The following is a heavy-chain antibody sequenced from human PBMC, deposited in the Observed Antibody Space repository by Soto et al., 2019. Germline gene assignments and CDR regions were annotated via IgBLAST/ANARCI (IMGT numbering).Heavy chain of an antibody. V-gene: IGHV6-1*01. J-gene: IGHJ5*02. CDR3: ERYEGGIAAGVDVDYGMDA. D-gene: IGHD6-13*01. Sequence: SQTLSLTCAISGDSVSSNSAAWNWIRQSPSRGLEWLGRTYYRSKWYNDYAVSVKSRITINPDTSKNQFSLQLNSVTPEDTAVYYCERYEGGIAAGVDVDYGMDAWGQGTLVTVSS. CDR2: TYYRSKWYN. CDR1: GDSVSSNSAA.